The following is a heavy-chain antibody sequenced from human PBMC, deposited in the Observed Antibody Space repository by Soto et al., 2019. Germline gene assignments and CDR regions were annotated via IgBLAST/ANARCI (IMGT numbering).Heavy chain of an antibody. CDR2: TGGGENK. CDR1: GFTFSHYA. Sequence: PGGSLRLSCEASGFTFSHYAMSWVRQAPGEGPEWVSTTGGGENKFYADSVKGRFTISRDDSKNTVFLQMDNLRVEDTAIYFCAKDSVSFNGIYDAFDIWGQGTVVTVSS. J-gene: IGHJ3*02. V-gene: IGHV3-23*01. D-gene: IGHD3-3*02. CDR3: AKDSVSFNGIYDAFDI.